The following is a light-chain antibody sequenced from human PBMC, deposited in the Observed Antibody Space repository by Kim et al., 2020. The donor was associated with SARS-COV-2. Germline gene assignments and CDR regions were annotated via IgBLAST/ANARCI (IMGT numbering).Light chain of an antibody. V-gene: IGKV1-9*01. CDR2: AAY. CDR1: QGIRTY. J-gene: IGKJ4*01. CDR3: QQLNSYPFT. Sequence: DFQLTQSPSFLSASVGDRVTTTCRASQGIRTYLSWYQQKPGKAPKLLIYAAYNLQSGVPSRFSGSGSGTEFTFTISSLQPEDFATYYCQQLNSYPFTFGGGTKVDIK.